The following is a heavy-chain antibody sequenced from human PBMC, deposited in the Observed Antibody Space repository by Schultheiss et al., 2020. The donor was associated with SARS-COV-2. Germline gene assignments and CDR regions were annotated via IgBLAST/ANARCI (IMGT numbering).Heavy chain of an antibody. CDR1: GFTFSNSD. V-gene: IGHV3-35*01. D-gene: IGHD6-13*01. CDR3: AREYGSSWFYFDY. Sequence: GGSLRLSCAASGFTFSNSDMNWVHQAPGKGLEWVSGVSWNGSRTHYGDSVKGRFIISRDNSKNTLYLQMDSLRADDTAVYYCAREYGSSWFYFDYWGQGTLVTVSS. J-gene: IGHJ4*02. CDR2: VSWNGSRT.